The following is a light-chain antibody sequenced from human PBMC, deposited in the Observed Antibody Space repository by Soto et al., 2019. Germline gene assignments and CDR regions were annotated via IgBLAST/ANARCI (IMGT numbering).Light chain of an antibody. CDR2: AES. CDR1: QSISNY. CDR3: QQLNSYPIT. Sequence: DIQMTQSPSSLSASVGDTVTITCRASQSISNYLAWYQQKTGKVPKLLIYAESTLQSGVPSRLSGSGSGTDLNLTISSLQREDFATYYCQQLNSYPITCGQGTRLEIK. J-gene: IGKJ5*01. V-gene: IGKV1-27*01.